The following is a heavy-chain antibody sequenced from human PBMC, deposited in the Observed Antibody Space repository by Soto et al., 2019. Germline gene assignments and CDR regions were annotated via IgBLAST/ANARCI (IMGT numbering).Heavy chain of an antibody. CDR1: DDSISNYY. Sequence: SETLSLTCPVSDDSISNYYLSWIRQPPGKGLEWIGSIYYIGSTNYNPSLKSRVTISVDTSQNELSLKLSSVTAADTAVYYCARGGGGTSAFDYWGQGTLVTVSS. J-gene: IGHJ4*02. CDR2: IYYIGST. V-gene: IGHV4-59*01. CDR3: ARGGGGTSAFDY. D-gene: IGHD2-15*01.